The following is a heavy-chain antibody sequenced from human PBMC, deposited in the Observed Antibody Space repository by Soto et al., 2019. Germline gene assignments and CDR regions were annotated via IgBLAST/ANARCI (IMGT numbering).Heavy chain of an antibody. D-gene: IGHD6-19*01. Sequence: QTLSLTCAISGDSVSSNSAAWNWIRQSPSRGLEWLGRTYYRSKWYNDYAVSVKSRITINPDTSKNQFSLQLNSVTPEDTAVYYCARDSPGIAVAGTLFWFDPWGQGTLVTVSS. J-gene: IGHJ5*02. CDR2: TYYRSKWYN. CDR3: ARDSPGIAVAGTLFWFDP. V-gene: IGHV6-1*01. CDR1: GDSVSSNSAA.